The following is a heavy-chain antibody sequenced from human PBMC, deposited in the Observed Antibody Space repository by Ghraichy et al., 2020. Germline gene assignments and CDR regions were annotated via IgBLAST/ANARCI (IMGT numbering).Heavy chain of an antibody. J-gene: IGHJ4*02. D-gene: IGHD6-13*01. Sequence: SETLSLTCTVSGGSISSGGYYWSWIRQHPGKGLEWIGYIYYSGSTYYNPSLKSRVTISVDTSKNQFSLKLSSVTAADTAVYYCARDAAAEYYFDYWGQGTLVTVSS. V-gene: IGHV4-31*03. CDR3: ARDAAAEYYFDY. CDR1: GGSISSGGYY. CDR2: IYYSGST.